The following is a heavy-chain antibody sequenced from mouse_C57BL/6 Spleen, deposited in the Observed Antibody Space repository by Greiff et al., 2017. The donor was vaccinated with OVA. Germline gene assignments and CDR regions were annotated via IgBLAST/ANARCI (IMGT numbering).Heavy chain of an antibody. CDR1: GYTFTSYW. CDR3: ARSNYYGSPWCAY. D-gene: IGHD1-1*01. Sequence: QVQLQQPGAELVKPGASVTMSCKASGYTFTSYWITWVKQRPGQGLEWIGDIYPGSGSTNYNEKFKSKATLTVDTSSSTAYMQLSSLTSEDSAVYYCARSNYYGSPWCAYWGQGTLVTVSA. J-gene: IGHJ3*01. V-gene: IGHV1-55*01. CDR2: IYPGSGST.